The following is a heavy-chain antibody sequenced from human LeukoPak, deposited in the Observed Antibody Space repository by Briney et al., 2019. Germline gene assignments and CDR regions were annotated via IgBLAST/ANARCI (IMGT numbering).Heavy chain of an antibody. Sequence: SETLSLTSAHPGGSIIRGGYSWSWIRQPPGKGLEWIGYIYHSGSTYYNPSLKSRVTISVDRSKNQFSLKLSSVTAADTAVYYCARDTGFWGQGTLVTVSS. V-gene: IGHV4-30-2*01. D-gene: IGHD4-17*01. J-gene: IGHJ4*02. CDR2: IYHSGST. CDR1: GGSIIRGGYS. CDR3: ARDTGF.